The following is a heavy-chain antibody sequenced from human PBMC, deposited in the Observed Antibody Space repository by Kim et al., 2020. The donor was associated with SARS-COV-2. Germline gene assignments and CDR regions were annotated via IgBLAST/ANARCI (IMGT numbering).Heavy chain of an antibody. Sequence: ASVKVSCKASGYTFTGYYIHWVRQAPGQGLEWMGWINPISGGTNYAQKFQGRVTMTIDTSITTANMELNRLTSDDTAVYFCARGDAGVSDYWGQGTLVTV. V-gene: IGHV1-2*02. CDR2: INPISGGT. D-gene: IGHD2-8*01. CDR1: GYTFTGYY. J-gene: IGHJ4*02. CDR3: ARGDAGVSDY.